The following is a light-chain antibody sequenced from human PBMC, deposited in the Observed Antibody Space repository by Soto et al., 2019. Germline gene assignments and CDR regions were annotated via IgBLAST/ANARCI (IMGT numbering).Light chain of an antibody. V-gene: IGLV2-11*01. CDR3: CSCADSYNLV. J-gene: IGLJ3*02. CDR2: DVS. CDR1: SSDVGGYNY. Sequence: QSVLTQPRSVSGSPGQSVTISCTGTSSDVGGYNYVSWYQQYPGKVPKVMIYDVSKRPSGVPDRFSGSKSGNTASLTISGLQAEDAAYYYCCSCADSYNLVFGGGTKLTVL.